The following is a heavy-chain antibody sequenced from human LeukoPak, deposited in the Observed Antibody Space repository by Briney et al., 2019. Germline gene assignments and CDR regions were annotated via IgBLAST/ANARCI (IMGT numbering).Heavy chain of an antibody. Sequence: SETLSLTCTVSGGSISSYYWSWIRQPPGKGLEWIVYIYYSGSTNYNPSLKSRVTISVDTSKNQFSLKLSSVTAADTAVYYCASQYYDSSGLYYFDYWGQGTLVTVSS. D-gene: IGHD3-22*01. CDR2: IYYSGST. CDR1: GGSISSYY. J-gene: IGHJ4*02. V-gene: IGHV4-59*01. CDR3: ASQYYDSSGLYYFDY.